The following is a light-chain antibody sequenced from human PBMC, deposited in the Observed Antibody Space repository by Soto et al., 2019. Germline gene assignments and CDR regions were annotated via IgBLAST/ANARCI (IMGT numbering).Light chain of an antibody. CDR2: GAS. Sequence: EIVMTQSPATLSVSPGERATLSCRASQSVNSNLAWYQQKPGQAPRLLISGASTRATGIPARFSGSGSGTDFTLTISSLEPEDSAVYYCQQRINWPPTFGPGTKVDIK. J-gene: IGKJ3*01. CDR3: QQRINWPPT. CDR1: QSVNSN. V-gene: IGKV3-15*01.